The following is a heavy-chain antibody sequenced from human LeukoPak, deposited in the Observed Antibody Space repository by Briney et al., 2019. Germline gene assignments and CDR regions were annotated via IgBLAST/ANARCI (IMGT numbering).Heavy chain of an antibody. CDR2: ITGSEGTP. D-gene: IGHD3-9*01. J-gene: IGHJ4*02. Sequence: GGSLRLSCAASVLTFSNYAMSGVRQVPGKGLEWVSAITGSEGTPYNAHSVKGRFTISRDNSKNTLYLQMNSLRVEDTAVYYCAQWGDYDILTGYYVSDYWGQGTLVTVSS. CDR1: VLTFSNYA. CDR3: AQWGDYDILTGYYVSDY. V-gene: IGHV3-23*01.